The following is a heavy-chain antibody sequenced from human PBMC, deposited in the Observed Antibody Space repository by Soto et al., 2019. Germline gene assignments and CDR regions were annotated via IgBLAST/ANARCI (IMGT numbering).Heavy chain of an antibody. CDR3: ARQFTDLWSGYSYYYYYYMAV. V-gene: IGHV4-39*01. CDR2: IYYSGST. CDR1: GGSISSSSYY. Sequence: PSETLSLTCTVSGGSISSSSYYWGWIRQPPGKGLEWIGSIYYSGSTYYNPSLKSRVTISVDTSKNQFSLKLSSVTAADTAVYYCARQFTDLWSGYSYYYYYYMAVWGKGTTVTVSS. J-gene: IGHJ6*03. D-gene: IGHD3-3*01.